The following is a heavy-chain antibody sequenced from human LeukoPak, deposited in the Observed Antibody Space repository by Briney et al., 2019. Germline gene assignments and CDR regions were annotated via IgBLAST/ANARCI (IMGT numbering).Heavy chain of an antibody. D-gene: IGHD6-19*01. V-gene: IGHV4-39*01. CDR2: IHHSGST. CDR1: GDSISTTSYY. J-gene: IGHJ3*02. CDR3: ARHEEWLVYAFDI. Sequence: PSETLSLTCTVSGDSISTTSYYWDWIRQPPGKGLEWIGSIHHSGSTYYNPSLKSRVTISVDTSKNQFSLKLSSVTAADTAVYYCARHEEWLVYAFDIWGQGTMVTVSS.